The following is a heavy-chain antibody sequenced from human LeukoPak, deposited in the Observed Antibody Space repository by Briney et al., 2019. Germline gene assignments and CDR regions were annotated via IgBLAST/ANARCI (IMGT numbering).Heavy chain of an antibody. CDR3: ARGLNIVVVVAAISDAFDI. Sequence: ASVKVSCKASGYTFADYYIHWVRQAPGQGLEWVGWMNPNSGDTNYARSFQGRVTMTRDTSISTAYMELSRLRSDDTAVYYCARGLNIVVVVAAISDAFDIWGQGTMVTVSS. V-gene: IGHV1-2*02. D-gene: IGHD2-15*01. J-gene: IGHJ3*02. CDR1: GYTFADYY. CDR2: MNPNSGDT.